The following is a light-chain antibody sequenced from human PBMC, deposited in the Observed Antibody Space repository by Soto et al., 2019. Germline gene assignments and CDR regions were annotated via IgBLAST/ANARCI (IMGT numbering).Light chain of an antibody. V-gene: IGLV2-14*03. CDR1: SSDVGVYNY. Sequence: QSALTQPASVSGSPGQSITISCTGTSSDVGVYNYVSWYQQHPGQAPKLMIYDVSNRPSGVSNRFSGSRSGNTASLTISGLQAEDEADYYCSSYTSSSTYVFGTGTKLTVL. J-gene: IGLJ1*01. CDR3: SSYTSSSTYV. CDR2: DVS.